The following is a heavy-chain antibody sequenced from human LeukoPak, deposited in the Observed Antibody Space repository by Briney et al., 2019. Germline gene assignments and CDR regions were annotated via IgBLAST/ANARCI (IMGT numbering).Heavy chain of an antibody. D-gene: IGHD2-8*02. CDR2: IAHHGSNK. J-gene: IGHJ4*02. CDR1: AFTFIRNA. V-gene: IGHV3-30*02. CDR3: AKDGSWSCTD. Sequence: PGGSLRLSCAASAFTFIRNAIHWVRQGPGKGLEWVSYIAHHGSNKYYADSVKGRFTISRDNSKRTLYLQMNSLRADDTAVYYCAKDGSWSCTDWGQGTLVTVSS.